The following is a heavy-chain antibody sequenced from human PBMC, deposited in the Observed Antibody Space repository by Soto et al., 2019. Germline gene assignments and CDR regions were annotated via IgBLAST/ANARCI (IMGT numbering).Heavy chain of an antibody. J-gene: IGHJ3*01. D-gene: IGHD3-10*01. CDR2: IIPISGTA. CDR1: GGTSSDYA. CDR3: AGSFKYGSGTFDALDV. V-gene: IGHV1-69*01. Sequence: QVLLVQYGTEVKKPGSSVKVSCQASGGTSSDYALTWVRQAPGQGLEWMGGIIPISGTANYAQRFQGRVSITADESSSTAYMELSSLKSEDTAVYYCAGSFKYGSGTFDALDVWGHGTMVMVSS.